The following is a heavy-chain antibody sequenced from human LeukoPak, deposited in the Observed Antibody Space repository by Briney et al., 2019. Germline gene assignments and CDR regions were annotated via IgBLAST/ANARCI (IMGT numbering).Heavy chain of an antibody. CDR2: INPSGGST. Sequence: GASVKVSCMASGYTFTSYYMHWVRQAPGQGLEWMGIINPSGGSTSYAQKFQGRVTMTRDTSTSTVYMELSSLRSEDTAVYYCARDLGIFGVVIMVGGGLDYWGQGTLVTVSS. D-gene: IGHD3-3*01. V-gene: IGHV1-46*01. CDR3: ARDLGIFGVVIMVGGGLDY. CDR1: GYTFTSYY. J-gene: IGHJ4*02.